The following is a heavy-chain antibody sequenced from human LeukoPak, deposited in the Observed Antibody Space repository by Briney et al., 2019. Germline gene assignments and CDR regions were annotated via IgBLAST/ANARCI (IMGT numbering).Heavy chain of an antibody. CDR3: AKGLIAAAGNQY. J-gene: IGHJ4*02. D-gene: IGHD6-13*01. Sequence: GGSLRLSCAASGFTFSSYGMSWDRQAPGKVLEWVSAISGSGGSTYYADSVKGRFTISRDNSKNTLYLQMNSLRAEDTAVYYCAKGLIAAAGNQYWGQGTLVTVSS. CDR2: ISGSGGST. V-gene: IGHV3-23*01. CDR1: GFTFSSYG.